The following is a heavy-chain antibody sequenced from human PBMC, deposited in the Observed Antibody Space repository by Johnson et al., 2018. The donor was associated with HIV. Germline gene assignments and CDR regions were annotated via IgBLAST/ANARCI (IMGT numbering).Heavy chain of an antibody. D-gene: IGHD6-19*01. Sequence: QVQLVESGGGVVQPGRSLRLSCAASGFTFSDYYMSWIRQAPGKGLEWVSYISGGGSSIYYAESVKDRFTISRDNAKNSLYLQMNSLRAEDTAVYYCVSAVANSRNAFDIWGQGTVVTVSS. CDR1: GFTFSDYY. J-gene: IGHJ3*02. V-gene: IGHV3-11*04. CDR3: VSAVANSRNAFDI. CDR2: ISGGGSSI.